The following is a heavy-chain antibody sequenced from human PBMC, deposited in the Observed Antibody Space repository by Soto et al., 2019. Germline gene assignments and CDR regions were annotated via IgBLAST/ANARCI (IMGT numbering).Heavy chain of an antibody. J-gene: IGHJ5*02. CDR2: INPNSGGT. CDR1: GYTFTGYY. D-gene: IGHD6-6*01. Sequence: QVQLVQSGAEVKKPGSSVKVSCKASGYTFTGYYMHWVRPAPGQGLEWMGWINPNSGGTNYAQKVQGRVTMTRETSISTACMELSRLRSDDTAVYYCARGPPRIAALRGWFDPWGQGTLVTVSS. CDR3: ARGPPRIAALRGWFDP. V-gene: IGHV1-2*02.